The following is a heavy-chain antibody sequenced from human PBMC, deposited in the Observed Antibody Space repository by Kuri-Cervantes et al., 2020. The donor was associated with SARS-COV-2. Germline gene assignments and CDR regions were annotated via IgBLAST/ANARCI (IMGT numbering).Heavy chain of an antibody. CDR3: ARDLRMGKSLNY. CDR1: GFTFKTYT. CDR2: ISGSGSYI. D-gene: IGHD7-27*01. J-gene: IGHJ4*02. V-gene: IGHV3-21*01. Sequence: GGSLRLSCVPSGFTFKTYTMNWVRQAPGKALEWVSSISGSGSYIYYADSVKGRFTISRDDAKNSLYLQMNSLRGEDTAVYYCARDLRMGKSLNYWGQGTLVTVSS.